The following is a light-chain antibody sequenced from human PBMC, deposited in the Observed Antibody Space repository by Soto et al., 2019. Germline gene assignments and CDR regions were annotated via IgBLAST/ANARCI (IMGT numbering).Light chain of an antibody. Sequence: EIVMTQSPATLSVSPGERATLSCRASQSVSSNLAWYQKKPGQAPRLLIYGASTRATGIPARFGGSGSGTEFTLTISSLQSEDFAVYYCQQYNNWWTFGQGTRVEIK. CDR3: QQYNNWWT. J-gene: IGKJ1*01. CDR1: QSVSSN. CDR2: GAS. V-gene: IGKV3-15*01.